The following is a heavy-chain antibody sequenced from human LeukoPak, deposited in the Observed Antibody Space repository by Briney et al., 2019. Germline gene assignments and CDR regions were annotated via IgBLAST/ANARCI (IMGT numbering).Heavy chain of an antibody. CDR2: ISYDGSNK. D-gene: IGHD6-13*01. CDR3: ARGGRRFRAAAGTGGDY. Sequence: SGGSLRLSCAASGFTFSSYGMHWVRQAPGKGLEWVAVISYDGSNKYYADSVKGRFTISRDNSKNSLYLQMNSLRAEDTAVYYCARGGRRFRAAAGTGGDYWGQGTLVTVSS. V-gene: IGHV3-30*03. J-gene: IGHJ4*02. CDR1: GFTFSSYG.